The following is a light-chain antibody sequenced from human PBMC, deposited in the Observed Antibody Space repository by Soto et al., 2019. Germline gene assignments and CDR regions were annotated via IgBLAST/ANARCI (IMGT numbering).Light chain of an antibody. CDR2: GAS. Sequence: EIVLTQSPGTLSLSPGERTTLSCRTSQSVTNSYLAWYQQKPGQAPRLLIYGASSRATGIPDRFSGSGSGTDFTLTISSLQSEDFAVYYCQQYNNWPLSFGQGTKVDIK. V-gene: IGKV3-20*01. CDR3: QQYNNWPLS. J-gene: IGKJ1*01. CDR1: QSVTNSY.